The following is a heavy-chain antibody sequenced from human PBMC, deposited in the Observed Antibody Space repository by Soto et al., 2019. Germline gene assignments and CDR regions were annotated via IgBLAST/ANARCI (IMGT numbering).Heavy chain of an antibody. CDR1: GDNISSGGYY. CDR2: IFYSGYN. D-gene: IGHD2-2*01. CDR3: ARLNPIVVVPTPMGWFDP. Sequence: SETLSLTCTVSGDNISSGGYYWMWILQSPGKGLEWIGYIFYSGYNYYNPSLKSRLSMSVDTSKNQFSLRLTSVTAADTAVYFCARLNPIVVVPTPMGWFDPWGQGTLVTVSS. J-gene: IGHJ5*02. V-gene: IGHV4-31*03.